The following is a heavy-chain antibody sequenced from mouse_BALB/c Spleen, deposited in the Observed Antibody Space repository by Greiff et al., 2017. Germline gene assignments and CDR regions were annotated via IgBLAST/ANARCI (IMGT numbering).Heavy chain of an antibody. J-gene: IGHJ4*01. D-gene: IGHD2-10*01. Sequence: EVKVVESGGGLVQPGGSRKLSCAASGFTFSSFGMHWVRQAPEKGLEWVAYISSGSSTIYYADTVKGRFTISRDNPKNTLFLQMTSLRSEDTAMYYCARGTYYGNYGYAMDYWGQGTSVTVSS. CDR2: ISSGSSTI. CDR1: GFTFSSFG. V-gene: IGHV5-17*02. CDR3: ARGTYYGNYGYAMDY.